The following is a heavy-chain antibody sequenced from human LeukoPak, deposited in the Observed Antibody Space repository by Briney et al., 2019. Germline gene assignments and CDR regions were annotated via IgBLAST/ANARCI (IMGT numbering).Heavy chain of an antibody. CDR1: GYSISSGYY. Sequence: SDTLSLTCAVSGYSISSGYYWGWIRQPPGKGLEWIGSIYHSGSTYYNPSLKSRVTISVDTSKNQFSLKLSSVTAADTAVYYCAREKGYMVRGKLGYWGQGTLVTVSS. CDR2: IYHSGST. D-gene: IGHD3-10*01. J-gene: IGHJ4*02. V-gene: IGHV4-38-2*02. CDR3: AREKGYMVRGKLGY.